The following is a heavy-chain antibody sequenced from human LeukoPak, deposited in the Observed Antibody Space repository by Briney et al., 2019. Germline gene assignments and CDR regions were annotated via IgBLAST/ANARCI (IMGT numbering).Heavy chain of an antibody. D-gene: IGHD5-24*01. V-gene: IGHV3-23*01. Sequence: PAGGSLRLSCAASGFTFSSYAMSWVRQAPGKGLEWVSAISGSGGSTYYADSVKGRFTISRDNSKNTLYLQMNSLRAEDTAVYYCARERGWLQFPDAFDIWGQGTMVTVSS. CDR1: GFTFSSYA. CDR3: ARERGWLQFPDAFDI. J-gene: IGHJ3*02. CDR2: ISGSGGST.